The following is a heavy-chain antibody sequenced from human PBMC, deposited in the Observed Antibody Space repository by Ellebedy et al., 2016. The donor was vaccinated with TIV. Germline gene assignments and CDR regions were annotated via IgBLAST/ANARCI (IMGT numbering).Heavy chain of an antibody. CDR2: INPNSGAT. CDR3: ARVKQILAQGQTFGFDV. Sequence: AASVKVSCKASGYNFIAYYIHWVRQAPGQGLEWMGWINPNSGATNYAQKFHGRVSVARDTSITTAYRELSSLTSDDTAMYYCARVKQILAQGQTFGFDVWGRGTTVTVSS. V-gene: IGHV1-2*02. J-gene: IGHJ6*02. CDR1: GYNFIAYY. D-gene: IGHD3-3*02.